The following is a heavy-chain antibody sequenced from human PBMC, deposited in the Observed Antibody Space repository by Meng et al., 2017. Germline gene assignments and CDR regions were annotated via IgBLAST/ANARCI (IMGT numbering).Heavy chain of an antibody. CDR2: IYTSGST. V-gene: IGHV4-61*02. CDR1: GGSISSGSYY. Sequence: SETLSLTCTVSGGSISSGSYYWSWIRQPAGKGLEWIGRIYTSGSTNYNPSLKSRVTISVDTSKNQFSRKLSSVTAADRAVYYCARFQYYYDNSGYYYGRGLDYWGQGTLVTVSS. CDR3: ARFQYYYDNSGYYYGRGLDY. J-gene: IGHJ4*02. D-gene: IGHD3-22*01.